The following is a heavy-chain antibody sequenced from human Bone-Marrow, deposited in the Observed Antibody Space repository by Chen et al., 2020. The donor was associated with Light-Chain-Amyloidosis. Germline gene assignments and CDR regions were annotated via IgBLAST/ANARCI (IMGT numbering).Heavy chain of an antibody. D-gene: IGHD2-15*01. J-gene: IGHJ2*01. CDR3: ARRLDLGVVTPEWYFNL. CDR2: IYYSGNT. CDR1: GGSISSSSHY. V-gene: IGHV4-39*01. Sequence: QLQLQESGPGLVKPSETLSLTCTVSGGSISSSSHYWGWIRQTPGRGWEWMGSIYYSGNTYYNPALKRRVTISIDRYKNQFSLNLSSVTAADTAVDYCARRLDLGVVTPEWYFNLWGRGTLVTVSS.